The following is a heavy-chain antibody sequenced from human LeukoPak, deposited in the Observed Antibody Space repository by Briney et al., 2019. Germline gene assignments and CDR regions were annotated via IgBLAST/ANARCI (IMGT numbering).Heavy chain of an antibody. CDR3: ARGSYYYDSSGYSPGAY. J-gene: IGHJ4*02. CDR2: IKSDGSST. V-gene: IGHV3-74*01. CDR1: GFTFSSYW. D-gene: IGHD3-22*01. Sequence: PGGSLSLFCAASGFTFSSYWMHWVRQAPGKGLVWVSRIKSDGSSTSYADSVKGRFTISRDNAKNTLYLQMNSLRAEDTAVYYCARGSYYYDSSGYSPGAYWGQGTLVTVSS.